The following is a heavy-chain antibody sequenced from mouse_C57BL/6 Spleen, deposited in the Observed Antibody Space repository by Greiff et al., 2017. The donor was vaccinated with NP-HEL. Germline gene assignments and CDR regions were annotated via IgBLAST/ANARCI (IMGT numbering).Heavy chain of an antibody. V-gene: IGHV1-80*01. CDR2: IYPGDGDT. CDR3: ARSYPYYGSSYYFDY. J-gene: IGHJ2*01. CDR1: GYAFSSYW. D-gene: IGHD1-1*01. Sequence: QVQLKESGAELVKPGASVKISCKASGYAFSSYWMNWVKQRPGKGLEWIGQIYPGDGDTNYNGKFKGKATLTADKSSSTAYMQLSSLTSEDSAVYFCARSYPYYGSSYYFDYWGQGTTLTVSS.